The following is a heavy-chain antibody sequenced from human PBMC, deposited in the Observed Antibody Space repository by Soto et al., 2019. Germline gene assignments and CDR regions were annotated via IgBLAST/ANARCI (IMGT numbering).Heavy chain of an antibody. V-gene: IGHV3-23*01. CDR2: VGADGRNT. Sequence: EVPLLESGGGLVQPGGSLRLSCAASGFTFNNYAMSWVRQAPGKGLEWVSIVGADGRNTFYSDSVKGRFSISRDNSMNTLYLQMSSLRGEDTAMYYCAKGVAVAAPTTRTFDIWGQGTMVTVSS. CDR1: GFTFNNYA. D-gene: IGHD6-13*01. CDR3: AKGVAVAAPTTRTFDI. J-gene: IGHJ3*02.